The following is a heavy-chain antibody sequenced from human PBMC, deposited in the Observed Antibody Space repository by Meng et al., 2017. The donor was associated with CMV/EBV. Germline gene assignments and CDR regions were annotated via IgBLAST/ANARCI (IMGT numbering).Heavy chain of an antibody. D-gene: IGHD2-2*01. CDR3: ARDGINIVVVPAAMISYYFDY. Sequence: GSLRLSCTVSGYSISSGYYWGWIRQPPGKGLEWSGSIYHSGSTYYNPSLKSRVTISVDTSKNQFSLKLSSVTAADTAVYYCARDGINIVVVPAAMISYYFDYWGQGTLVTVSS. J-gene: IGHJ4*02. CDR2: IYHSGST. V-gene: IGHV4-38-2*02. CDR1: GYSISSGYY.